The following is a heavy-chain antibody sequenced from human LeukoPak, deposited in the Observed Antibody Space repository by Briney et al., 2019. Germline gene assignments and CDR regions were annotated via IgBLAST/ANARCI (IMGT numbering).Heavy chain of an antibody. CDR1: GFTFDDYG. D-gene: IGHD4-17*01. CDR3: ARVMTTVTAYYYYYMDV. V-gene: IGHV3-20*04. CDR2: INWNGGST. Sequence: PGGSLRLSCAASGFTFDDYGMSWVRQAPGKGLEWVSGINWNGGSTGYADSVKGRFTISRGNAKNSLYLQMSSLRAEDTALYYCARVMTTVTAYYYYYMDVWGKGTTVTVSS. J-gene: IGHJ6*03.